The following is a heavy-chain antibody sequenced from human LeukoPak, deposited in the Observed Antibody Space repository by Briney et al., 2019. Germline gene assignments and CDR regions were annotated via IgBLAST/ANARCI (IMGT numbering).Heavy chain of an antibody. D-gene: IGHD3-9*01. Sequence: GESLKISCKGSGYSFTNYWIAWVRQMPGKGLEWMGIIYPGDSDTRYSPSFQGQVTISADKSISTAYLQWSSLKASDTAMYFCARLRGEHYDILTGYYPHFDYWGQGTLVTVSS. CDR3: ARLRGEHYDILTGYYPHFDY. CDR1: GYSFTNYW. J-gene: IGHJ4*02. CDR2: IYPGDSDT. V-gene: IGHV5-51*01.